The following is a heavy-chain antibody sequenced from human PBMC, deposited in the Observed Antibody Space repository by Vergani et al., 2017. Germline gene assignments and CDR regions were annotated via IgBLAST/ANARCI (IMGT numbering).Heavy chain of an antibody. V-gene: IGHV3-23*01. Sequence: EVQLLESGGGLVQPGGSLRLSCAASGFTFSTYAMTWVRQAPGKGLEWVSTISSDGGSTYYADSVKGRFTISRDNSKNTLSLQMNSLTAEDTAIYYCARDTVTGSRYFDYWGQGTLVTVSS. CDR2: ISSDGGST. J-gene: IGHJ4*02. D-gene: IGHD6-19*01. CDR3: ARDTVTGSRYFDY. CDR1: GFTFSTYA.